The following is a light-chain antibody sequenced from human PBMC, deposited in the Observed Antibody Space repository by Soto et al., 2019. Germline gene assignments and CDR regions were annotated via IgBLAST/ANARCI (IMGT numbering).Light chain of an antibody. CDR2: VDSEGSH. J-gene: IGLJ3*02. CDR3: QTWGTGTWV. V-gene: IGLV4-69*01. Sequence: QAVVTQSPSASASLGASVKLTCTLSSGHSSYAIAWHQQQPEKGPRYLMKVDSEGSHVKGDGIPDRFSGSSSGAERYLAISSLQSEDEADYYCQTWGTGTWVFGGGTQLTVL. CDR1: SGHSSYA.